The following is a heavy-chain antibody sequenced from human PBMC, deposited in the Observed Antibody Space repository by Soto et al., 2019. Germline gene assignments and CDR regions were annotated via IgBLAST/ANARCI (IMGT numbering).Heavy chain of an antibody. J-gene: IGHJ4*02. V-gene: IGHV3-53*02. CDR1: GFSVSRNY. CDR3: ARVPGRL. D-gene: IGHD3-10*01. CDR2: VYSGGAT. Sequence: QLVETGGGLIQPGTSLTLSCAASGFSVSRNYMTWVRQAPGKGLEWVSFVYSGGATIYADSVKGRFIRSRDDSQNTMYLQMNTRRAEDTAVYYCARVPGRLWGRGTLVTVAS.